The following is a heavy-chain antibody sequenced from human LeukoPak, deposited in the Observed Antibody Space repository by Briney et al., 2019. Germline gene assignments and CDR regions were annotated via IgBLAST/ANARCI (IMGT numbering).Heavy chain of an antibody. D-gene: IGHD6-6*01. V-gene: IGHV1-69*05. CDR2: IILIFGTA. J-gene: IGHJ5*02. CDR1: GGTFSSYA. CDR3: ARTHSYSSSSLPFPGNWFDP. Sequence: SVKVSCKASGGTFSSYAISWVRQAPGQGLEWMGGIILIFGTANYAQKFQGRVTITTDESTSTAYMELSSLRSEDTAVYYCARTHSYSSSSLPFPGNWFDPWGQGTLVTVSS.